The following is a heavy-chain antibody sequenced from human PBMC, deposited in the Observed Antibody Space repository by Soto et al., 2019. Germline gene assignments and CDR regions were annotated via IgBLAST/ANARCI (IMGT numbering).Heavy chain of an antibody. D-gene: IGHD3-9*01. Sequence: ASVKVSCKXSGGTFSSYAISWVRQAPGQGLEWMGGIIPIFGTANYAQKFQGRVTITADESTSTAYMELSSLRSEDAAVYYCAIARYDILTGIYGMDVWGQGTTVTVSS. J-gene: IGHJ6*02. V-gene: IGHV1-69*13. CDR1: GGTFSSYA. CDR3: AIARYDILTGIYGMDV. CDR2: IIPIFGTA.